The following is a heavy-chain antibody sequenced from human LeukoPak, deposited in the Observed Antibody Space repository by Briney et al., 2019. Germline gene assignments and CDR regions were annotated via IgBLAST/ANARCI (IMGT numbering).Heavy chain of an antibody. D-gene: IGHD2-21*02. J-gene: IGHJ4*02. V-gene: IGHV3-15*01. CDR1: GFTFSYAW. CDR3: ATDPAYCGGDCPAY. Sequence: GGSLRLSCAASGFTFSYAWMTWVRQAPGKGLEWVGRIKSKSDAEITDYAAPVKGRFTTSRDESKNTLYLQMNSLKTEDTAVYYCATDPAYCGGDCPAYWGQGTLVTVSS. CDR2: IKSKSDAEIT.